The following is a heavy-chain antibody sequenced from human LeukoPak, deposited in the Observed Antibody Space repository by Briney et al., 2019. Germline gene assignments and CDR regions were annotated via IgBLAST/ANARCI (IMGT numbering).Heavy chain of an antibody. J-gene: IGHJ4*02. CDR3: GREIGGYWGHGFEL. CDR1: GFTFSSYS. V-gene: IGHV3-21*01. CDR2: ISSSSSYI. D-gene: IGHD2-15*01. Sequence: GGSLRLSCAASGFTFSSYSMNWVRQAPGKGLEWVSSISSSSSYIYYADSVKGRFTISRDNAKNSLYLQMNSLRAEDTAVYYCGREIGGYWGHGFELWGQGTLVTVSS.